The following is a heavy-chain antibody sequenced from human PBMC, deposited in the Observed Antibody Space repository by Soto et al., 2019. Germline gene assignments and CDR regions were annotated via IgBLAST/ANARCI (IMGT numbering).Heavy chain of an antibody. CDR1: GFTFRSYS. Sequence: ESGGGLVQPGGSLRLSCAASGFTFRSYSMHWVRQAPGKGLEWLSYISSESATVYYTDSVKGRFNISRDNAKNSLYLQMNSLSDEDTAVYYCAREPSGGDDYPDPRESWGQGTLVTVSS. CDR3: AREPSGGDDYPDPRES. D-gene: IGHD4-17*01. J-gene: IGHJ5*02. V-gene: IGHV3-48*02. CDR2: ISSESATV.